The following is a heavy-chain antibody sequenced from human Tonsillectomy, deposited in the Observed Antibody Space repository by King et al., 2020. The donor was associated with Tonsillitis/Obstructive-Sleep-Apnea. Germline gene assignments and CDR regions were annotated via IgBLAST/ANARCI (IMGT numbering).Heavy chain of an antibody. J-gene: IGHJ4*02. CDR2: IYWDDDK. V-gene: IGHV2-5*02. D-gene: IGHD3-9*01. Sequence: ITLKESGPTLVKPTQTLTLTCTFSGFSLSTSGVGVGWIRQPPGKALEWLALIYWDDDKRYSPSLKSRLTITKDTSKNQVVLTMTNMDPVDTATYYCAHSTVYVILTGYSDPYYFDYWGQGTLVTVSS. CDR3: AHSTVYVILTGYSDPYYFDY. CDR1: GFSLSTSGVG.